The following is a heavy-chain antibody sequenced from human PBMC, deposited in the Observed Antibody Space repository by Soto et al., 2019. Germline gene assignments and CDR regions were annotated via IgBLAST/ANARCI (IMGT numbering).Heavy chain of an antibody. J-gene: IGHJ4*02. Sequence: QVQLVQSGAEVKKPGASVKVSCKASGYTFTSYYMHWVRQAPGQGLEWMGIINPSGGSTSYAQKFQGRGTLARDTSTRTVDMELSSLRSEDTAVYYCARDQLYEGGAPGYWGQGTLVTVSS. D-gene: IGHD3-16*01. CDR3: ARDQLYEGGAPGY. CDR2: INPSGGST. CDR1: GYTFTSYY. V-gene: IGHV1-46*01.